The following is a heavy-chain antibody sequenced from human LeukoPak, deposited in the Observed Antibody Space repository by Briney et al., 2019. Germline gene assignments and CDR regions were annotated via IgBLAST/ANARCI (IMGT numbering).Heavy chain of an antibody. CDR1: GFTFSDYY. V-gene: IGHV3-11*01. CDR3: ATYDSSGYYPFDY. D-gene: IGHD3-22*01. Sequence: PGGSLRLSCAASGFTFSDYYMSWIRQAPGKGLEWVSYISSSGSTIYYADSVKGRFTISRDNAKNSLYLQMNSLRAEETAVYYCATYDSSGYYPFDYWGQGTLVTVSS. CDR2: ISSSGSTI. J-gene: IGHJ4*02.